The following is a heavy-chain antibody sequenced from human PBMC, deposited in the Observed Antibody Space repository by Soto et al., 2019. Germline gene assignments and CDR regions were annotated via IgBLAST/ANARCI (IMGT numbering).Heavy chain of an antibody. J-gene: IGHJ4*02. CDR3: AQWNGYRYGYAQTIFFDY. CDR2: IYWNDDK. V-gene: IGHV2-5*01. Sequence: SGPTLVNPTQTLTLTCTFSVFSLSTSGVGVGWIRQPPGKALGWLALIYWNDDKRYSPSLKSRLTITKDTSKNQVVLTMTNMDPVDTATYYCAQWNGYRYGYAQTIFFDYWGQGTLVTVSS. CDR1: VFSLSTSGVG. D-gene: IGHD5-18*01.